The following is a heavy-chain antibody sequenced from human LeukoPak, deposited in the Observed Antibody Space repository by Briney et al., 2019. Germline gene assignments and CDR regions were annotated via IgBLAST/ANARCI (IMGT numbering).Heavy chain of an antibody. D-gene: IGHD2-15*01. V-gene: IGHV1-24*01. CDR3: ATHGGAYCSGGSCAFDI. J-gene: IGHJ3*02. CDR2: FHAEDGET. CDR1: GYTLTELS. Sequence: ASVTVSCKVSGYTLTELSMHWVRQAPGKGLEWMGGFHAEDGETIYAQKVQGRVTMTEDTSTDTAYMELSSLGSEDTAVYYCATHGGAYCSGGSCAFDIWGQGTMVTVSS.